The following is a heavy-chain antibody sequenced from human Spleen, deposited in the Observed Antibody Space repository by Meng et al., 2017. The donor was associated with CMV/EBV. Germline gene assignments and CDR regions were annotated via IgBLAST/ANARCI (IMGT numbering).Heavy chain of an antibody. D-gene: IGHD6-13*01. CDR1: GFTFSSYG. CDR3: ASRSPSGAAAGTPFGY. J-gene: IGHJ4*02. V-gene: IGHV3-33*01. CDR2: IRYDGSNK. Sequence: GGSLRLSCAASGFTFSSYGMHWVRQAPGKGLEWVAVIRYDGSNKYYADSVKGRFTISRDNSKNTLYLQMNSLRAEDTDVYYCASRSPSGAAAGTPFGYWGQGTLVTVSS.